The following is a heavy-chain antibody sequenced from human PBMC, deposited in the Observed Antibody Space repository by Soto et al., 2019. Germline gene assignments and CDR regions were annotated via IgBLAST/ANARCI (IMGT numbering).Heavy chain of an antibody. Sequence: SETLSLTCTVSGGSISSSSYYWGWIRQPPGKGLEWIGSIYYGGSTYYNPSLKSRVTISVDTSKNQFSLKLSSVTAADTAVYYCARRGSSGWYAASIWGWFDPWGQGTLVTVS. D-gene: IGHD6-19*01. V-gene: IGHV4-39*01. CDR3: ARRGSSGWYAASIWGWFDP. CDR2: IYYGGST. J-gene: IGHJ5*02. CDR1: GGSISSSSYY.